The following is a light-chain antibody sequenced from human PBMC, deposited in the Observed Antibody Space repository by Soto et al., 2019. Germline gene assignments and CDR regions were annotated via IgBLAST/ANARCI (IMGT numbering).Light chain of an antibody. J-gene: IGKJ4*01. V-gene: IGKV1-27*01. Sequence: DIPMTQSPSSLSASVGDRVTITCRASQGILNYLAWYQQKPGKVPKLLIYAASTLQSGVPSRFSGSGSGTDVTLTISSQQPDDVATHYGQKYSGPPVTLSGGTKLVI. CDR3: QKYSGPPVT. CDR1: QGILNY. CDR2: AAS.